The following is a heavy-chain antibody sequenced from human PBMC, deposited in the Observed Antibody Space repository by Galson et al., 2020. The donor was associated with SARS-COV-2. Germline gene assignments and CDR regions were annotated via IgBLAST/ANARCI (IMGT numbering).Heavy chain of an antibody. V-gene: IGHV3-30*18. CDR1: GFTFSSYG. D-gene: IGHD2-2*01. J-gene: IGHJ6*02. CDR2: ISYDGSNK. Sequence: TGGSLRLSCAASGFTFSSYGMHWVRQAPGKGLEWVAVISYDGSNKYYADSVKGRFTISRDNSKNTLYVQMNSLRAEDTAVYYCAKVDCSRTSCYSSYYYYGMDVWGQGTTVTVSS. CDR3: AKVDCSRTSCYSSYYYYGMDV.